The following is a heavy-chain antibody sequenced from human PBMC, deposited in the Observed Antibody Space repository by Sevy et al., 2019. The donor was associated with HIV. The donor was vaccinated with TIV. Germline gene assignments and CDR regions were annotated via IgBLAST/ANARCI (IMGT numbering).Heavy chain of an antibody. Sequence: GGSLRLSCEASGFSFRRYAMHWVRQAPGKGLEWLTVISYDGRNEYYVDSVKGRFTISRDNSKNTLYLQMNSLRPEDTAIYYCARDGGGDYFDYWGQGTLLTVSS. CDR3: ARDGGGDYFDY. J-gene: IGHJ4*02. CDR2: ISYDGRNE. D-gene: IGHD3-10*01. V-gene: IGHV3-30*04. CDR1: GFSFRRYA.